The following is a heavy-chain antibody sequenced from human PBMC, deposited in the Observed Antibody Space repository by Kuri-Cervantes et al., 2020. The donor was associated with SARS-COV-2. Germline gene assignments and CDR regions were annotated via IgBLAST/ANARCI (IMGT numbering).Heavy chain of an antibody. Sequence: SETLSLTCTVSGGSISSYYWSWIRQPPGKGLEWIGYIYYSGSTNYNPSLKSRVTISVDTSKNQFSLKLRSVTAADTAVYYCARYCSSTSCPGATAFDIWGQGTMVTVSS. J-gene: IGHJ3*02. D-gene: IGHD2-2*01. V-gene: IGHV4-59*08. CDR3: ARYCSSTSCPGATAFDI. CDR1: GGSISSYY. CDR2: IYYSGST.